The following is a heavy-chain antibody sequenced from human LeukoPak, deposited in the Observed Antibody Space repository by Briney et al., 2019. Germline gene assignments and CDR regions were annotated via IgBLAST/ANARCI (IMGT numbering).Heavy chain of an antibody. Sequence: PGGSLRLSCAASGFTFSSYGMHWVRQAPGKGLEWMAVISYDGSNKYYADSVKGRFTISRDNSKNTLYLQMNSLRAEDTAVYYCAKRAGGNNWFDPWGQGTLVTVSS. V-gene: IGHV3-30*18. CDR2: ISYDGSNK. J-gene: IGHJ5*02. D-gene: IGHD4-23*01. CDR1: GFTFSSYG. CDR3: AKRAGGNNWFDP.